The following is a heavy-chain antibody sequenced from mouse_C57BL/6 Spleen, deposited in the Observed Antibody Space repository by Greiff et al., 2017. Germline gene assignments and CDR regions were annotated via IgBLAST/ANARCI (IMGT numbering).Heavy chain of an antibody. V-gene: IGHV1-80*01. Sequence: QVQLQQSGAELVKPGASVKISCKASGYAFSSYWMNWVKQRPGKGLEWIGQIYPGDGDTNYNGKFKGKATLTADKSSSTAYMQLSSLTSEDSAVYFCARSYYGKYYYAMDYWGQGTSVTVSS. CDR2: IYPGDGDT. D-gene: IGHD2-10*01. CDR1: GYAFSSYW. J-gene: IGHJ4*01. CDR3: ARSYYGKYYYAMDY.